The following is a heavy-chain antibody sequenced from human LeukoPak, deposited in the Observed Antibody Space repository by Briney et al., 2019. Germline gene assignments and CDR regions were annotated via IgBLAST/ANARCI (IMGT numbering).Heavy chain of an antibody. CDR1: GGSISSSSYY. V-gene: IGHV4-39*07. Sequence: SETLSLTCTVSGGSISSSSYYWGWIRQPPGKGLEWIGSIYYSGSTYYNPSLKSRVTISVDTSKNQFSLKLSSVTAADAAVYYCARSYDSGFPVRRYAFNAFQEDAFDIWGQGTMVTVSS. D-gene: IGHD3-3*01. J-gene: IGHJ3*02. CDR2: IYYSGST. CDR3: ARSYDSGFPVRRYAFNAFQEDAFDI.